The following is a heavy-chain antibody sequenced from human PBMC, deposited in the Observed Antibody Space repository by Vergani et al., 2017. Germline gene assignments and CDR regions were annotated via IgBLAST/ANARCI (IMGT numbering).Heavy chain of an antibody. Sequence: EVQLVESGGGLVKPGGSLRLSCAASGFTFSSYSMNWVRQAPGTGLEWVSSISSSSSYIYYADSVKGRFTISRDNAKNSLYLQMNSLRAEDTTVYYCARDSSYYGSGSYPNYYYYGMDVWGQGTTVTVSS. CDR1: GFTFSSYS. J-gene: IGHJ6*02. CDR3: ARDSSYYGSGSYPNYYYYGMDV. CDR2: ISSSSSYI. D-gene: IGHD3-10*01. V-gene: IGHV3-21*01.